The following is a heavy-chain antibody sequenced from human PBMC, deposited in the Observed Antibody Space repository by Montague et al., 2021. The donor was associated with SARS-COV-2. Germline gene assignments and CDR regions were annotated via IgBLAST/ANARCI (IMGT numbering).Heavy chain of an antibody. CDR3: ARDLAGYYGSGSYGGMDV. J-gene: IGHJ6*02. CDR1: GGSRRSSSYY. Sequence: SETLSLTCTVSGGSRRSSSYYWGWIRQPPGKGREWIGSIYYSGSTYYNSSLKSRVTISVDTSKNQFSLKLSSVTAADTAVYYCARDLAGYYGSGSYGGMDVWGQGTTVTVSS. V-gene: IGHV4-39*07. CDR2: IYYSGST. D-gene: IGHD3-10*01.